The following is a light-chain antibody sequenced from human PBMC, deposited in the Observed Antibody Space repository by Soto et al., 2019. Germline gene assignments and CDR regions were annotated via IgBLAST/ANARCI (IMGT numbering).Light chain of an antibody. CDR1: QSVSSN. V-gene: IGKV3-15*01. J-gene: IGKJ4*01. CDR3: QQYNNWPPPLS. Sequence: EIVMTQSPATLSVSPGERATLSCRASQSVSSNLAWYQQKPGQAPRLLIYGASTRATGIPARFSGSGSGTELTPTISSLQSEDFAVYYCQQYNNWPPPLSFGGGNKVEIK. CDR2: GAS.